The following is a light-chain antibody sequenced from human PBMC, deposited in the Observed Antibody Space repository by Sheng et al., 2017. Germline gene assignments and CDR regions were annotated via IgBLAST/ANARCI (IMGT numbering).Light chain of an antibody. J-gene: IGKJ1*01. CDR2: GAS. CDR3: QQYNNWPST. V-gene: IGKV3-15*01. Sequence: EIVLTQSPGTLSLSPGERATLSCRASQSISTNLAWYQQKPGQAPRLLIYGASTRATGFPARFSGSGSGTEFTLTISSLQSEDFAVYYCQQYNNWPSTFGQGTKVEIK. CDR1: QSISTN.